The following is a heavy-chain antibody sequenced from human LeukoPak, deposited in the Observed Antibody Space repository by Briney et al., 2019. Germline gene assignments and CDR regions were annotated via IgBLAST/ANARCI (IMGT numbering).Heavy chain of an antibody. D-gene: IGHD2-21*02. J-gene: IGHJ4*02. CDR2: ISTAGTTV. CDR1: GFTFSGYS. Sequence: GGSLRLSCAASGFTFSGYSLNWVRQAPGKGLEWISYISTAGTTVYYADSVKGRFAISRDNAKNSLYLQMNSLRVEDTAVYYCARDLYCGGDCHYSFDYWGQGTLVTVSS. CDR3: ARDLYCGGDCHYSFDY. V-gene: IGHV3-48*04.